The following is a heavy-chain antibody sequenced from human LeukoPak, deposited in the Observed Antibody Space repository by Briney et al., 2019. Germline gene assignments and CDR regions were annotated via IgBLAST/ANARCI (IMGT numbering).Heavy chain of an antibody. CDR1: GFSFSSYA. V-gene: IGHV3-23*01. CDR3: AKAGGGSCHSSLDF. Sequence: GGSLRLSCAASGFSFSSYAMSWVRPAPGKGLEWVSSICASASGTYYAGSVKGRFTISRDNSKNTLDLQMNNLRAEDAAVYYCAKAGGGSCHSSLDFWGQGTLVTVSS. CDR2: ICASASGT. D-gene: IGHD2-15*01. J-gene: IGHJ4*02.